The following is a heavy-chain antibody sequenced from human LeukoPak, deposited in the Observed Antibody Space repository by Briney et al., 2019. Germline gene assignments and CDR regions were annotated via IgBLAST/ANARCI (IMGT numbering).Heavy chain of an antibody. J-gene: IGHJ4*02. V-gene: IGHV3-53*01. CDR3: ARASGGVSGYDLYYFDF. Sequence: GGSLRLSCAASGFTVSSNYMSWVRQAPGKGLEWVSVIYSGGSTYYADSVKGRFTISRDNSKNTLYLQMNSLRAEDTAVYYCARASGGVSGYDLYYFDFWGQGTLVTVSS. D-gene: IGHD5-12*01. CDR1: GFTVSSNY. CDR2: IYSGGST.